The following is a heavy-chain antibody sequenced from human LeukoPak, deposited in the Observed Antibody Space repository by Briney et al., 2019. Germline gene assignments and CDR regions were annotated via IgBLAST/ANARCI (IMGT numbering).Heavy chain of an antibody. CDR3: AKNDKHLLTGYYSDY. Sequence: GGSLRLSCAASGFTFSSYVMSWVRQAPGKGLEWVSTISGSGDGTSHADSVKGRFTISRDNSKNTLYLQMNSLRAEDAAVYYCAKNDKHLLTGYYSDYWGQGTLVTVSS. CDR1: GFTFSSYV. CDR2: ISGSGDGT. J-gene: IGHJ4*02. V-gene: IGHV3-23*01. D-gene: IGHD3-9*01.